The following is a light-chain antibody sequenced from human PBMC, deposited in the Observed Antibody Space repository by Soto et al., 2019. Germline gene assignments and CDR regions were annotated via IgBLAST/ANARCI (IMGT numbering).Light chain of an antibody. V-gene: IGLV2-14*01. CDR2: NVR. CDR3: SSYTNSGTVL. J-gene: IGLJ2*01. Sequence: QSALTQPASVSGSPGQSITISCTGTSSDVGGYDYVSWYQQYEGKAPKLTIYNVRIRPSGVSNRFSGSKSGNTASLTISGLQPEDEAYYFCSSYTNSGTVLFGGGTKVTVL. CDR1: SSDVGGYDY.